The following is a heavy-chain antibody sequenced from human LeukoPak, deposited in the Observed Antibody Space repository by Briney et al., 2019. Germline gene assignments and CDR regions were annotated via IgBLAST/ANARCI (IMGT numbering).Heavy chain of an antibody. J-gene: IGHJ4*02. V-gene: IGHV4-61*01. D-gene: IGHD3-10*01. CDR2: IYYNGII. Sequence: SETLSLTCTVSGGSISSGSYYWSWIRRPPGKGLEWIGYIYYNGIINYNPSLKSRVTISVDTSRNQFSMKLNSVTAADTAVYYCAGSGGLANTGAVFDYWGQGTLVTVSS. CDR1: GGSISSGSYY. CDR3: AGSGGLANTGAVFDY.